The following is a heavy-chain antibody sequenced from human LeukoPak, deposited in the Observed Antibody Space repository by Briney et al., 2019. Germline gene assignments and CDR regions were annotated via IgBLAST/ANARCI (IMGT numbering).Heavy chain of an antibody. D-gene: IGHD3-16*01. CDR1: GYTFTVYY. Sequence: ASVTVSFKASGYTFTVYYMHWVRQAPGQGLEWMGWINPNSGGTNYAQKFQGRVTMTRDTAISTAYMELSRLRSDDTAVYYCAREDYEQDAFDIWGQGTMVTVSS. J-gene: IGHJ3*02. CDR2: INPNSGGT. CDR3: AREDYEQDAFDI. V-gene: IGHV1-2*02.